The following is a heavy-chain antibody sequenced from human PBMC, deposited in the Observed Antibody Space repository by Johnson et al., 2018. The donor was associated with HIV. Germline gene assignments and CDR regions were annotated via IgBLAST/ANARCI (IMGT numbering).Heavy chain of an antibody. J-gene: IGHJ3*02. D-gene: IGHD3-16*01. Sequence: QLVESGGGLVQPGGSLRLSCAASRFTFSSYWMNWVRQAPGKGLEWVANIKHDGSEKHYVDSVKGRFTISRDNAKNSLYLQMNSLRAEDTAVYYCARGRDSIGDGGAFDIWGQGTMVTVSS. CDR3: ARGRDSIGDGGAFDI. CDR2: IKHDGSEK. V-gene: IGHV3-7*05. CDR1: RFTFSSYW.